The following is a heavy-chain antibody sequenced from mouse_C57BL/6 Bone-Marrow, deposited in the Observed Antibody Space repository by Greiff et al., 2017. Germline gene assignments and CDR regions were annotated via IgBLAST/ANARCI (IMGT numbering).Heavy chain of an antibody. CDR3: ARPAYYSNLYSMDY. CDR1: GYTFTSYW. J-gene: IGHJ4*01. Sequence: QVQLQQPGAELVKPGASVKMSCKASGYTFTSYWITWVKQRPGQGLEWIGDIYPGSGSTNYNEKFKSKATLTVDTSSSTAYMQLSSLTSEYSAVYYCARPAYYSNLYSMDYWGQGTSGTVSS. V-gene: IGHV1-55*01. CDR2: IYPGSGST. D-gene: IGHD2-5*01.